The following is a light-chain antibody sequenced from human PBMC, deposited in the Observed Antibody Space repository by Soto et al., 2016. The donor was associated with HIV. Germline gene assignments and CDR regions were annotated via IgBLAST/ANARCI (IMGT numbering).Light chain of an antibody. V-gene: IGKV2-28*01. Sequence: EIVMTQSPLSLPVTLGEPASMSCRSSQSLLHSNGFNYLVWYLQKPGQSPQLLIYLGSNRAAGVPDRFSGSGSGTDFTLKISRVEAEDVGVYYCMQALQTPKTFGQGTKVEIK. CDR1: QSLLHSNGFNY. CDR2: LGS. CDR3: MQALQTPKT. J-gene: IGKJ1*01.